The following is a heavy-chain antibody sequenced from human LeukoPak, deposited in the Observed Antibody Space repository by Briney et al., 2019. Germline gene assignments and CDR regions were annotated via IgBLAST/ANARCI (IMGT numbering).Heavy chain of an antibody. Sequence: SVKVSCKASGGTFNSHAISWVRQAPGQGPQWMGRFIPIFGTANYAQKFQGRVSITTDASTSTAYMQLSSLRFDDTAVYYCARDLGITGTYDNHCFDYWGQGTLVTVSS. D-gene: IGHD1-20*01. J-gene: IGHJ4*02. V-gene: IGHV1-69*05. CDR2: FIPIFGTA. CDR1: GGTFNSHA. CDR3: ARDLGITGTYDNHCFDY.